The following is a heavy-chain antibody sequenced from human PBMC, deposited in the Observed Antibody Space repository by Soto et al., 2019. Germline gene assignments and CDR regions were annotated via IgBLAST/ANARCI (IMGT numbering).Heavy chain of an antibody. V-gene: IGHV3-23*01. D-gene: IGHD5-12*01. CDR1: GFIFTNYA. Sequence: GGSLRLSYAASGFIFTNYAMNWVRQAPGKGLEWVSVIGGRGNSAYYADSVQGRFTISRDNSKNTLSLQMSSLTADDTAIYYCVREGRGSFDFWGRGTMVTVSS. J-gene: IGHJ3*01. CDR3: VREGRGSFDF. CDR2: IGGRGNSA.